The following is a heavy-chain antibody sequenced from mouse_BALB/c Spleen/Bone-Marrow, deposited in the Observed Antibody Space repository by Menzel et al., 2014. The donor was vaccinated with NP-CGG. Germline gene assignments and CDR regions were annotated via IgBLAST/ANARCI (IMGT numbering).Heavy chain of an antibody. J-gene: IGHJ2*01. Sequence: VQLQQSGAELVKPGALVKLSCKASGYTFTSYYMYWVEQRPGQGLEWIGEINPSNGGTNLNERFKSKATLTVDKSSSTAYMQLSRLTSEDSAVYYCTRSTMITYFDYWGQGTTLTVSS. V-gene: IGHV1S16*01. CDR1: GYTFTSYY. CDR2: INPSNGGT. D-gene: IGHD2-4*01. CDR3: TRSTMITYFDY.